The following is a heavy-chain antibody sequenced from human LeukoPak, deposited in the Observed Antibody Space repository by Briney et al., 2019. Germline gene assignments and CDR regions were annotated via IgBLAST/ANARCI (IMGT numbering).Heavy chain of an antibody. D-gene: IGHD6-19*01. J-gene: IGHJ3*02. Sequence: ASVKVSCKAFGYTFTSNYMHWVRQAPGQGLEWMGIINPSGGSTSYAQKFQGRVTMTRDMSTSTVYMELSSLRSEDTAVYYCARSSSGWTLDAFDIWGQGTMVTVSS. CDR1: GYTFTSNY. CDR3: ARSSSGWTLDAFDI. CDR2: INPSGGST. V-gene: IGHV1-46*01.